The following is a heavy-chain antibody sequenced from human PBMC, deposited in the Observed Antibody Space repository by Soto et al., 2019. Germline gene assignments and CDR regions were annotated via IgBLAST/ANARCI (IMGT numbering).Heavy chain of an antibody. Sequence: EVQLLESGGGLVQPGGSLRLSCAASGFTFSSYAMSWVRQAPGKGLEWVSAISGSGGSTYYADSVKGRFTISRDNSKNTLYLQMNSLRAEDTAVYYCAKYLHDGYYYGSGSLNWYFDLWGRGTLVTVSS. CDR1: GFTFSSYA. CDR3: AKYLHDGYYYGSGSLNWYFDL. V-gene: IGHV3-23*01. CDR2: ISGSGGST. D-gene: IGHD3-10*01. J-gene: IGHJ2*01.